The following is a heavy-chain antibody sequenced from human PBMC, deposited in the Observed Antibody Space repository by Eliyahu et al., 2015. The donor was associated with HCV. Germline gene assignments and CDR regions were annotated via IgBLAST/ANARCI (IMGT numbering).Heavy chain of an antibody. J-gene: IGHJ5*02. CDR1: GYSISTAYN. CDR3: AREDTVRGVLDWFDP. CDR2: IYHTWAR. Sequence: QVQLQESGPGLVKPSETLSLTCTVSGYSISTAYNWGWIRQSPGKGLEWIASIYHTWARHHQPSLKSRVTISVDTSKNQFSLKLNSVTAADTAVYYCAREDTVRGVLDWFDPWGQGILVTVSS. V-gene: IGHV4-38-2*02. D-gene: IGHD3-10*01.